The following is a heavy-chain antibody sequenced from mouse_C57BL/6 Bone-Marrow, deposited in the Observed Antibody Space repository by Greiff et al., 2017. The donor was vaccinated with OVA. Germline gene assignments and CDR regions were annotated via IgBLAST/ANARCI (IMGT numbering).Heavy chain of an antibody. CDR3: ARHVGTRDFGV. CDR1: GFTFSSYG. CDR2: ISSGGSYT. D-gene: IGHD4-1*01. J-gene: IGHJ1*03. V-gene: IGHV5-6*02. Sequence: DVKLVESGGDLVKPGGSLKLSCAASGFTFSSYGMSWVRQTPDKRLEWVATISSGGSYTYYPDSVKGRFTISRDNAKNTLYLQMSSLKSEDTAMYYCARHVGTRDFGVWGTGTTVTVSS.